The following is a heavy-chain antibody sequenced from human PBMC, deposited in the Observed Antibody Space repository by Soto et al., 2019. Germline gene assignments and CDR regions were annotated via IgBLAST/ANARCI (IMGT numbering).Heavy chain of an antibody. Sequence: PSETLSLTCAVYGGSFSGYYWSWIRQPPGKGLEWIGEINHSGSTNYNPSLKSRVTISVDTSKNRFSLKLSSVTAADTAVYYCARGLSLRYFDWSRAYYGMDVWGQGTTVTVSS. CDR3: ARGLSLRYFDWSRAYYGMDV. CDR2: INHSGST. V-gene: IGHV4-34*01. CDR1: GGSFSGYY. J-gene: IGHJ6*02. D-gene: IGHD3-9*01.